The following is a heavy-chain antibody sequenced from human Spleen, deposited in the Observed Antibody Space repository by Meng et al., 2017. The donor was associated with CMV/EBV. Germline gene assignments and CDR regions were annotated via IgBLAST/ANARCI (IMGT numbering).Heavy chain of an antibody. J-gene: IGHJ2*01. Sequence: LTCTVSGGSISSYYWSWIRQPPGKGLEWIGYIHYSGSTNYNPSLKSRVTISVDTSKNQFSLKLSSVTAADTAVYYCARGVAGYWYFDLWGRGTLVTVSS. V-gene: IGHV4-59*01. CDR3: ARGVAGYWYFDL. CDR2: IHYSGST. D-gene: IGHD6-19*01. CDR1: GGSISSYY.